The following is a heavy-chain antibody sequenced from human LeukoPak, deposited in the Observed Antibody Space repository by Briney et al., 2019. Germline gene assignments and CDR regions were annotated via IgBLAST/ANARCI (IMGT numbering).Heavy chain of an antibody. Sequence: GGSLRLSCAASGFTVSTNYMSWVRQAPGKGPEWSSIIHRSGDTYYADSVKGRFTISRDNSKNTLYLQMNSLRAEDTAVYYCAKVAVGAIPFYFDYWGQGTLVTVSS. CDR3: AKVAVGAIPFYFDY. V-gene: IGHV3-53*01. D-gene: IGHD1-26*01. CDR1: GFTVSTNY. CDR2: IHRSGDT. J-gene: IGHJ4*02.